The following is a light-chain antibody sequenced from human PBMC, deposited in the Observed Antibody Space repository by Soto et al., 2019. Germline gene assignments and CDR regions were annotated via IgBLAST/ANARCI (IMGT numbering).Light chain of an antibody. J-gene: IGLJ2*01. Sequence: QAVVTQPPSASGTPGQRVTISCSGSSSNIGNNSVNWYQQLPGTAPKLLMYNNNQRPSGVPDRFSGSKSGTSASLAISGLQSEDETDYYCAAWDDSLNGVIFGGGTKVTVL. CDR3: AAWDDSLNGVI. CDR1: SSNIGNNS. CDR2: NNN. V-gene: IGLV1-44*01.